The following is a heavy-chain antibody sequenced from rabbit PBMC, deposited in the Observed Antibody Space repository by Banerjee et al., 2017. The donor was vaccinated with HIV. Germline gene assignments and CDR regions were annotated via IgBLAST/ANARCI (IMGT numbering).Heavy chain of an antibody. CDR2: IDGVSSGRT. Sequence: QQQLEESGGGLVKPEGSLTLTCTASGFSFSSSYWICWVRQAPGKGLEWIACIDGVSSGRTYYANWAKGRFTISKTSSTTVTLQMTSLTAADTATYFCARGGVGTTYPYGGMDLWGPGTLVTVS. D-gene: IGHD8-1*01. CDR1: GFSFSSSYW. CDR3: ARGGVGTTYPYGGMDL. V-gene: IGHV1S45*01. J-gene: IGHJ6*01.